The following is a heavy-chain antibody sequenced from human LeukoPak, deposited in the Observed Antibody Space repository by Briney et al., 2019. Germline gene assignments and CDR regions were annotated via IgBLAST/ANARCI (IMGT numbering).Heavy chain of an antibody. Sequence: SETLSLTCTVSGGSISSYYWSWIRQPPGKGLEWIGYINYSGSTNYNPSLKSRVTISADTSKNQFSLKLSSVTAADTAVYYCARPYSSGWYGVFDVWGQGTMVTVSS. CDR1: GGSISSYY. V-gene: IGHV4-59*01. CDR2: INYSGST. J-gene: IGHJ3*01. D-gene: IGHD6-19*01. CDR3: ARPYSSGWYGVFDV.